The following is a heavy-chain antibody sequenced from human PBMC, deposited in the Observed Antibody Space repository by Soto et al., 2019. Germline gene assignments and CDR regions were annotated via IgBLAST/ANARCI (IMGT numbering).Heavy chain of an antibody. CDR3: AKITMVRGDLDYYGMDV. J-gene: IGHJ6*02. CDR2: IIPIFGTA. V-gene: IGHV1-69*13. Sequence: SVKVSCKASGGTFSSYAISWVRQAPGQGLEWMGGIIPIFGTANYAQKFQGRVTITADESTSTAYMELSSLRSEDTAVYYCAKITMVRGDLDYYGMDVWGQGTTVTVSS. D-gene: IGHD3-10*01. CDR1: GGTFSSYA.